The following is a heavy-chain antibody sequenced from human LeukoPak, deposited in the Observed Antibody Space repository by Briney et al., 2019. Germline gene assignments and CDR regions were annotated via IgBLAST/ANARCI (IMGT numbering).Heavy chain of an antibody. V-gene: IGHV3-48*04. Sequence: GGSLRLSCAASGFTFRNYNMVWVRQAPGKGLEWVSYITSRSTTIYYVDSVKGRFTVSRDNANNSLYLQMNSLRAEDTTVYYCARGDSGGMDYWGQGALVTVSS. CDR1: GFTFRNYN. CDR2: ITSRSTTI. D-gene: IGHD3-16*01. CDR3: ARGDSGGMDY. J-gene: IGHJ4*02.